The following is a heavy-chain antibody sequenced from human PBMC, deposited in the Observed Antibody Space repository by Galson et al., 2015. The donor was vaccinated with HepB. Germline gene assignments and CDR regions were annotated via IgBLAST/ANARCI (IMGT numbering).Heavy chain of an antibody. J-gene: IGHJ4*02. V-gene: IGHV4-34*01. Sequence: SETLSLTCAVFDGSFNDFYWTWIRQPPGKGLEWIGEINHSGTTNYSPSLKTRVAIAVDTSKNQFSLRMNSVTAADTAVYYCARGGSETVLRGIFDFWGQGTLVTVSS. CDR2: INHSGTT. CDR1: DGSFNDFY. D-gene: IGHD3-10*01. CDR3: ARGGSETVLRGIFDF.